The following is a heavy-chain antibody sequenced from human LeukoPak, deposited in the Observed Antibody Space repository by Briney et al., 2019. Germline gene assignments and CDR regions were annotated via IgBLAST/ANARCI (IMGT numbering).Heavy chain of an antibody. Sequence: SETLSLTCAVYGRSFSSYYWGWIRQPPGKGLEWIGSIYYSGSTYYNPSLKSRVTISVDTSKNQFSLKLSSVTAADTAVYYCARGPWDNSGWNYWGQGTLVTVSS. J-gene: IGHJ4*02. CDR3: ARGPWDNSGWNY. CDR2: IYYSGST. V-gene: IGHV4-39*07. D-gene: IGHD6-19*01. CDR1: GRSFSSYY.